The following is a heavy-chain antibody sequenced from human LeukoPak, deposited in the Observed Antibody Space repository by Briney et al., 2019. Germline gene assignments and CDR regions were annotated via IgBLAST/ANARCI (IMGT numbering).Heavy chain of an antibody. CDR1: GFTFSSYA. CDR3: AKSRAIVVVTEFDY. Sequence: GGSLRLSCAASGFTFSSYAMSWVRQAPGKGLEWVSAISGSGGSTYYADSVKGRFTIPRDNSKNTLYLQMNSLRAEDTAVYYCAKSRAIVVVTEFDYWGQGTLVTVSS. D-gene: IGHD2-21*02. V-gene: IGHV3-23*01. CDR2: ISGSGGST. J-gene: IGHJ4*02.